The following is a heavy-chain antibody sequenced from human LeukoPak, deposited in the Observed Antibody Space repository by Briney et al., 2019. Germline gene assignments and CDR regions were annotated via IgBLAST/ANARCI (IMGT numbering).Heavy chain of an antibody. D-gene: IGHD1-26*01. Sequence: ASVKVSCKASGYTFNAYFIHWVRQAPGQGLEWMGWINPNSGGTHYAQKFQGRVTMTRDTSISTAYMELYRLKSDDTAFYYCTKGGLLGGTDFDSWGQGTLVTVSS. V-gene: IGHV1-2*02. CDR2: INPNSGGT. CDR3: TKGGLLGGTDFDS. CDR1: GYTFNAYF. J-gene: IGHJ4*02.